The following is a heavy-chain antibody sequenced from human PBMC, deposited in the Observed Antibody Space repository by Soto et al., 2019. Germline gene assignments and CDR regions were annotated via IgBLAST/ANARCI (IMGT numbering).Heavy chain of an antibody. CDR2: IYPGDSDT. Sequence: PGESLKISCKGSGYSFTSYWIGWVRQMPGKGLEWMGIIYPGDSDTRYSPSFQGQVTISADKSISTAYLQWSSLKASDTAMYYCARQPPMYNCYYGMDVLGQGTTVTVSS. CDR3: ARQPPMYNCYYGMDV. V-gene: IGHV5-51*01. D-gene: IGHD1-20*01. CDR1: GYSFTSYW. J-gene: IGHJ6*02.